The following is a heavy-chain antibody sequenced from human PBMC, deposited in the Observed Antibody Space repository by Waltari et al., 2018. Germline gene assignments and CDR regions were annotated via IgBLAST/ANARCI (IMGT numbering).Heavy chain of an antibody. D-gene: IGHD3-16*02. CDR1: GGSFSGYY. CDR2: INHSGST. Sequence: QVQLQQWGAGLLKPSETLSLTCAVYGGSFSGYYWSWIRQPPGKGLEWIGEINHSGSTNYNPSLKGRVTISVDTSKNQFSLKLSSVTAADTAVYYCARVPHYYDYIWGSYRYTSSNWFDPWGQGTLVTVSS. CDR3: ARVPHYYDYIWGSYRYTSSNWFDP. J-gene: IGHJ5*02. V-gene: IGHV4-34*01.